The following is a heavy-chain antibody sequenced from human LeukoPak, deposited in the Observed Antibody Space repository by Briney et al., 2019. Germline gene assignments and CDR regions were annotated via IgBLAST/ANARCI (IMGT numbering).Heavy chain of an antibody. CDR3: ARGAHIVVVAAISSDY. CDR1: GFTPSSYE. J-gene: IGHJ4*02. Sequence: GGSLRLSCAVSGFTPSSYEMNWVRQAPGKGLEWISYISRSGTDTLYADSVKGRFTISRDNAKNSLYLQMNSLRAEDTAVYYCARGAHIVVVAAISSDYWGQGTLVTVSS. V-gene: IGHV3-48*03. CDR2: ISRSGTDT. D-gene: IGHD2-21*02.